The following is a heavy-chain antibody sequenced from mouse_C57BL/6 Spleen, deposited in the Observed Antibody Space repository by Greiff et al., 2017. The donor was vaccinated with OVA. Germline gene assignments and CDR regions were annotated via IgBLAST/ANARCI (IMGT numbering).Heavy chain of an antibody. CDR1: GYSFTDYN. Sequence: EVQLQQSGPELVKPGASVKISCKASGYSFTDYNMNWVKQSNGKSLEWIGVINPNYGTTSYNQKFKGKATLTVDQSSSTAYRQLNSLTSEDSAVYDCARSLYYDYDGYDAMDYWGQGTSVTVSS. J-gene: IGHJ4*01. CDR3: ARSLYYDYDGYDAMDY. CDR2: INPNYGTT. V-gene: IGHV1-39*01. D-gene: IGHD2-4*01.